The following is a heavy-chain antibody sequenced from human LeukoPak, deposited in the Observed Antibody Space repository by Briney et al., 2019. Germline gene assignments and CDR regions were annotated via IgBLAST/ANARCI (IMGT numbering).Heavy chain of an antibody. CDR1: GGSISGGSYY. D-gene: IGHD6-19*01. CDR2: IYTSGST. V-gene: IGHV4-61*02. J-gene: IGHJ4*02. CDR3: ARHSSGPNFDY. Sequence: SEALSLTCTVSGGSISGGSYYWSWIRQPAGKGLEWIGRIYTSGSTNYNPSLKSRVTMSVDTSKNQFSLKLSSVTAADTAVYYCARHSSGPNFDYWGQGTLVTVSS.